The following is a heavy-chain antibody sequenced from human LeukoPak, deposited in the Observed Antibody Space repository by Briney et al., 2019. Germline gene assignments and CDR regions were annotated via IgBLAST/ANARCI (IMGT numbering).Heavy chain of an antibody. CDR1: GGSISSYY. J-gene: IGHJ5*02. CDR3: ARPYGSGSYRRWFDP. V-gene: IGHV4-59*01. CDR2: IYYSGST. Sequence: SETLSLTCTVSGGSISSYYWSWIRQPPGKGLEWIGYIYYSGSTNYNPSLKRRVTISVDTSKNQFSLKLSSVTAADTAVYYCARPYGSGSYRRWFDPWGQGTLVTVSS. D-gene: IGHD3-10*01.